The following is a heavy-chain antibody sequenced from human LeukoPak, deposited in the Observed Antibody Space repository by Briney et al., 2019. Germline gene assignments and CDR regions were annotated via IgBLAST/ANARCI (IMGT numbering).Heavy chain of an antibody. J-gene: IGHJ6*03. V-gene: IGHV3-48*03. CDR3: ARAQSTMIVVGSYYMDV. Sequence: PGGSLRLSCAASGFTFSSYEMNWVRQAPGKGLEWVSYISSSGSTIYYADSVKGRFTISRDNAKNSLYLQMNSLRAEDTAVYYCARAQSTMIVVGSYYMDVWGKGTTVTVSS. D-gene: IGHD3-22*01. CDR2: ISSSGSTI. CDR1: GFTFSSYE.